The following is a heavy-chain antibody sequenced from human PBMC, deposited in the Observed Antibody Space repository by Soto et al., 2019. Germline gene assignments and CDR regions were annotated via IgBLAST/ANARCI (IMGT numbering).Heavy chain of an antibody. Sequence: QVQLVQSGAEVKKPGASXKVSCKASGYTFTSHGISWVRQXPGXGXXWMGWISGYNGNTNYAQKLQGRVTMTTDTSTSTAYMELRSLRSDDTAVYYCAXWAGQXRDFGGPFDYWGQGTRVTVSS. CDR3: AXWAGQXRDFGGPFDY. CDR1: GYTFTSHG. CDR2: ISGYNGNT. J-gene: IGHJ4*02. V-gene: IGHV1-18*04. D-gene: IGHD4-17*01.